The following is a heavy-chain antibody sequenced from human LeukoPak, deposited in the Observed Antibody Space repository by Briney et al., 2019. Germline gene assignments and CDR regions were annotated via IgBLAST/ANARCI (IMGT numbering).Heavy chain of an antibody. CDR1: GFTFSSYE. Sequence: GGSLRLSCAASGFTFSSYEMNWVRQAPGKGPEWVANIKQGGLEKYYVDSMQGRFTISRDNAKNSVYLEMNSLRAEDTAVYYCARVSSSMGGAADYWGQGTLVTVSS. D-gene: IGHD6-6*01. CDR2: IKQGGLEK. V-gene: IGHV3-7*01. J-gene: IGHJ4*02. CDR3: ARVSSSMGGAADY.